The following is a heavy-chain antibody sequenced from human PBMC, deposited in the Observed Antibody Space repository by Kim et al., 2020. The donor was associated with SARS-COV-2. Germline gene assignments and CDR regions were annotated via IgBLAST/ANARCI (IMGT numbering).Heavy chain of an antibody. CDR3: ARDHFPDCSGGSCYFDWFDP. V-gene: IGHV1-46*01. D-gene: IGHD2-15*01. Sequence: ASVKVSCKASGYTFTSYYMHWVRQAPGQGLEWMGIINPSGGSTSYAQKFQGRVTMTRDTSTSTVYMELSSLRSEDTAVYYCARDHFPDCSGGSCYFDWFDPWGQGTLVTVSS. J-gene: IGHJ5*02. CDR1: GYTFTSYY. CDR2: INPSGGST.